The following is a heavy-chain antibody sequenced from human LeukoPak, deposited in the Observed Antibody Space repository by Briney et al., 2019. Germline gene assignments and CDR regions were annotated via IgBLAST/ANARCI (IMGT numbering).Heavy chain of an antibody. CDR3: AKTVGRNDILTGFDY. J-gene: IGHJ4*02. CDR2: ISGSGGST. D-gene: IGHD3-9*01. CDR1: GFTFSSYG. V-gene: IGHV3-23*01. Sequence: GGSLRLSCAASGFTFSSYGMSWVRQAPGKGLEWVSAISGSGGSTYYADSVKGRFTISRDNSKNTLYLQMNSLRAEDTAVYYCAKTVGRNDILTGFDYWAREPWSPSPQ.